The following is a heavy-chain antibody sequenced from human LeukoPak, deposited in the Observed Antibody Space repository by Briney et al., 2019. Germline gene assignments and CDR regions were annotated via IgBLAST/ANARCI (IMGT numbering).Heavy chain of an antibody. CDR1: GGSFSGYY. CDR3: AGEMDIVVVPAAMFHDAFDI. V-gene: IGHV4-34*01. CDR2: INNSGST. Sequence: SGTLALTCAVYGGSFSGYYWSWIRQPPGKGLEWIGEINNSGSTNYNPSLKSRVTISVDTSKNQFSLKLSSVTAADTAVYYCAGEMDIVVVPAAMFHDAFDIWGQGTMVTVSS. J-gene: IGHJ3*02. D-gene: IGHD2-2*03.